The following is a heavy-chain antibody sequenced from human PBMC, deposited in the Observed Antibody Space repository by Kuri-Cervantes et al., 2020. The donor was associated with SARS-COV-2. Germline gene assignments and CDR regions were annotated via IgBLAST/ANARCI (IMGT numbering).Heavy chain of an antibody. CDR2: INPNSGGT. CDR1: GYTFTGYY. CDR3: ARDRDGYNLDY. V-gene: IGHV1-2*02. D-gene: IGHD5-24*01. J-gene: IGHJ4*02. Sequence: ASVKVSCKASGYTFTGYYMHWVRQAPGQGPEWMGWINPNSGGTNYAQKFQGRVTMTRDTSVSTAYMELSRLRSDDTAVYYCARDRDGYNLDYWGQGTLVTVSS.